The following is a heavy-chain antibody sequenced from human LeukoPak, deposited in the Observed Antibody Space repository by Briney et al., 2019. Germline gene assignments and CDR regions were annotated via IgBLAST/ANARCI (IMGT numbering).Heavy chain of an antibody. CDR2: ISAYNGNT. CDR3: ARAGYYGSGSYYTVPYNWFDP. CDR1: GYTFTSYG. V-gene: IGHV1-18*01. Sequence: ASVKVSCKASGYTFTSYGISWVRQAPGQGLELMGWISAYNGNTNYAQKLQGRVTMTTDTSTSTAYMELRSLRSDDTAVYYCARAGYYGSGSYYTVPYNWFDPWGQGTLVTVSS. J-gene: IGHJ5*02. D-gene: IGHD3-10*01.